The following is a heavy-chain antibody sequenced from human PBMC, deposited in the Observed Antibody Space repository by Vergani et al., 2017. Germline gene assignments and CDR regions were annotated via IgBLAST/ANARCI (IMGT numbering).Heavy chain of an antibody. J-gene: IGHJ4*02. CDR3: ARGDYGILTGYRY. CDR2: INPSGGHT. D-gene: IGHD3-9*01. CDR1: GYTFSNYY. Sequence: QVQVVPSGAEVKKSGASVKVSCKTSGYTFSNYYMHWVRQAPGQGLEWMGIINPSGGHTNYAQKFQGRVTMTRDTSTSTVYMGLSRLRSEDTAIYYCARGDYGILTGYRYWGQGTLVTVSA. V-gene: IGHV1-46*03.